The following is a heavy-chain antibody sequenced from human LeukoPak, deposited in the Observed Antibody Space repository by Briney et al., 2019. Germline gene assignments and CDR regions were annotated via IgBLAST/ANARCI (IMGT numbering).Heavy chain of an antibody. J-gene: IGHJ6*03. D-gene: IGHD4/OR15-4a*01. CDR2: IIPIFGTA. CDR1: GGTFSSYA. CDR3: ARRNDYGSSFYYYYYYYMDV. Sequence: ASVKVSCKASGGTFSSYAISWVRQAPGQGLEWMGGIIPIFGTANYAQKFQGRVTITADKSTSTAYMELSSLRSEDTAVYYCARRNDYGSSFYYYYYYYMDVWGKGTTVTVSS. V-gene: IGHV1-69*06.